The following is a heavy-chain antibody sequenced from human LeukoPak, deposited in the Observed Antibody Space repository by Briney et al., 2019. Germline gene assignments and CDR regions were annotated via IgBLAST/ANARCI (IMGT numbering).Heavy chain of an antibody. J-gene: IGHJ3*02. Sequence: GESLKISCKGSGYSFSNYWIAWVRQMPGKGLEWMGIIYPGDSDSKYSRSFQGQVTTSADKSINTAYLQWSSLKASDTAMYYCAGRLGGADVFDIWGQGTMVTVSS. CDR2: IYPGDSDS. CDR1: GYSFSNYW. CDR3: AGRLGGADVFDI. D-gene: IGHD3-16*01. V-gene: IGHV5-51*01.